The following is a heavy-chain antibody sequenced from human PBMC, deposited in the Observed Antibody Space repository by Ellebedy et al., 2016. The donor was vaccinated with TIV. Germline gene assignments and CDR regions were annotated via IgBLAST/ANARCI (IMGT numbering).Heavy chain of an antibody. V-gene: IGHV1-2*02. Sequence: ASVKVSCKASGHTFRGYYIHWVRQAPGQGLEWMGWINPNSGGTNYAQKFQGRVTMTTETSISTAYMELSRLRSGDTTMYYCARDEVVGANRGYQFYGMDVWGQGTTVTVSS. CDR2: INPNSGGT. CDR1: GHTFRGYY. CDR3: ARDEVVGANRGYQFYGMDV. J-gene: IGHJ6*02. D-gene: IGHD1-26*01.